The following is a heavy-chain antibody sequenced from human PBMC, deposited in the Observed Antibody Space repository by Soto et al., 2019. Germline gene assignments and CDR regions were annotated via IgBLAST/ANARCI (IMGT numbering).Heavy chain of an antibody. CDR2: IYYSGST. Sequence: SETLSLTCTVSGGSISSSSYYWGWIRQPPGKGLEWIGSIYYSGSTYYNPSLKSRVTISVDTSKNQFSLKLSSVTAADTAVYYFAKHSGGLKSYAHSFDYWGQGPRVPVSS. V-gene: IGHV4-39*01. D-gene: IGHD2-2*01. CDR1: GGSISSSSYY. CDR3: AKHSGGLKSYAHSFDY. J-gene: IGHJ4*02.